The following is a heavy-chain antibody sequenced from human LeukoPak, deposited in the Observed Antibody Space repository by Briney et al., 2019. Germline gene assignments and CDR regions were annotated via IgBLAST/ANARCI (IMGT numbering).Heavy chain of an antibody. V-gene: IGHV1-69*04. CDR2: IIPILGIA. J-gene: IGHJ5*02. D-gene: IGHD6-13*01. CDR1: GGTFSSYA. Sequence: GASVKVSCKASGGTFSSYAISWVRQAPGQGLEWMGRIIPILGIANYAQKFQGRVTITADKSTSTAYMELSSLRSEDTAVYYCASGVRYSSLSRGFDPWGQGTLVTVSS. CDR3: ASGVRYSSLSRGFDP.